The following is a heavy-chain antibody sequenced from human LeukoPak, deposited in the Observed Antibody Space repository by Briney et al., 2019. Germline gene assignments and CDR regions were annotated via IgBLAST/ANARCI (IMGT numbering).Heavy chain of an antibody. V-gene: IGHV3-21*01. CDR1: GFTFSTSA. J-gene: IGHJ4*02. CDR2: IDYDSSHI. D-gene: IGHD3-9*01. Sequence: PGESLRLSCAASGFTFSTSAMNWVRQVPGKGLERVSSIDYDSSHIYYAASVRGRFTISRDNARNSVYLQMNSLRVEDTAVYYCARDPLRYLRVGHYDYWGQGTLVAVSS. CDR3: ARDPLRYLRVGHYDY.